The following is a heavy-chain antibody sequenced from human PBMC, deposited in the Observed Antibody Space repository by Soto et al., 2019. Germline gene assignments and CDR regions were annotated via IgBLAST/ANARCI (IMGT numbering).Heavy chain of an antibody. V-gene: IGHV1-3*01. CDR1: GYTFTSYA. CDR3: ARVLGSGTLDFDY. D-gene: IGHD3-10*01. J-gene: IGHJ4*02. CDR2: INAGNGNT. Sequence: QVPLVQSGAEVKKPGASVKVSCNASGYTFTSYAMHWVRQAPGQRLEWMGWINAGNGNTKYSQKFQGRVTIARDTSASTAYMELSSLRSEDTAVYYCARVLGSGTLDFDYWGQGTLVTVSS.